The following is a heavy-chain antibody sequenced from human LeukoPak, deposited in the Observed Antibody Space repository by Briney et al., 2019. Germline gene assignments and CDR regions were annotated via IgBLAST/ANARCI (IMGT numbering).Heavy chain of an antibody. J-gene: IGHJ4*02. V-gene: IGHV4-39*01. Sequence: SSETLSLTCTVSGGSISSSSYYWGWIRQPPGKGLEWIGSIYYSGSTYYNPSLKSRVTISVDTSKNQFSLKLSSVTAADTAAYYCARLPSSSWPSFDYWGQGTLVTVSS. CDR3: ARLPSSSWPSFDY. CDR2: IYYSGST. D-gene: IGHD6-13*01. CDR1: GGSISSSSYY.